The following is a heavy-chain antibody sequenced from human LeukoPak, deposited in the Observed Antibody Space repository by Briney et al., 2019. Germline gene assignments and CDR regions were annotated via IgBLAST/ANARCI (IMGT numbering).Heavy chain of an antibody. CDR2: INPSGGST. V-gene: IGHV1-46*01. CDR1: GYTFTSYY. J-gene: IGHJ5*02. CDR3: ARGGGLHDFWSGHPHNNWFDP. D-gene: IGHD3-3*01. Sequence: GASVKVSCKASGYTFTSYYMHWVRQAPGQGLEWMGIINPSGGSTSYAQKFQGRVTMTRDTSTSTVYMELSSLRSEDTAVYYCARGGGLHDFWSGHPHNNWFDPWGQGTLVTVSS.